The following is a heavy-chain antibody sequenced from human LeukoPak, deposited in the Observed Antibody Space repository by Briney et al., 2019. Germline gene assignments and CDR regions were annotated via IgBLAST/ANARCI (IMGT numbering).Heavy chain of an antibody. CDR2: IWYGGSNK. CDR3: AKGGDSSYYYYYMDV. D-gene: IGHD3-10*01. Sequence: GGSLRLSCAASGFTVSSNYMSWVRQAPGKGLEWVAVIWYGGSNKYYADSVKGRFTISRDNSKNTLYLQMNSLRAEDTAVYYCAKGGDSSYYYYYMDVWGKGTTVTVSS. CDR1: GFTVSSNY. J-gene: IGHJ6*03. V-gene: IGHV3-30*02.